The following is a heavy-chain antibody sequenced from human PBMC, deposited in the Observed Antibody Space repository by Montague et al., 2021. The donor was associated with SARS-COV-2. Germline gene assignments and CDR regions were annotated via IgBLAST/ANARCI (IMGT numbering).Heavy chain of an antibody. V-gene: IGHV4-4*07. J-gene: IGHJ4*02. Sequence: SETLSLTCAVSGGSITGLSWSWVRQPAGKGLEWIGSVTTSGTTNYSPSFRSRVTMSVDTSKNQFSLNLNSVTAADTAIYYCARTPTRPLSLDSWGQGTLVTVSS. CDR2: VTTSGTT. CDR1: GGSITGLS. D-gene: IGHD6-6*01. CDR3: ARTPTRPLSLDS.